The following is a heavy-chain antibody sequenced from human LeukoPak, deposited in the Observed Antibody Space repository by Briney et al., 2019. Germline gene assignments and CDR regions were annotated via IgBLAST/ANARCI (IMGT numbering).Heavy chain of an antibody. V-gene: IGHV3-7*01. CDR1: GFTFSRYW. CDR2: INEDGSEK. CDR3: AREGR. Sequence: PGGSLRLSCAGSGFTFSRYWVSWVRQAPGKGLEWVANINEDGSEKYHVDSVEGRFTISRDNAKNSLSLQMNSLRAEDTAVYYCAREGRWGQGTLVTVSS. J-gene: IGHJ4*02.